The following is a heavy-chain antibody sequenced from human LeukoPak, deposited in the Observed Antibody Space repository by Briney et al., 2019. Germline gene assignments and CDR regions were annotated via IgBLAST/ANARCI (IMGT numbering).Heavy chain of an antibody. CDR3: ARGSGYCSSTSCYGVGDFDY. Sequence: GGSLRLSCAASGFTFSSYSMNWVRQAPGKGLEWVSSISSSSSYIYYADSVKGRFTISRDNAKNSLYLQMNSLRAEDTAVYYCARGSGYCSSTSCYGVGDFDYWGQGTLVTVSS. V-gene: IGHV3-21*01. J-gene: IGHJ4*02. CDR2: ISSSSSYI. CDR1: GFTFSSYS. D-gene: IGHD2-2*01.